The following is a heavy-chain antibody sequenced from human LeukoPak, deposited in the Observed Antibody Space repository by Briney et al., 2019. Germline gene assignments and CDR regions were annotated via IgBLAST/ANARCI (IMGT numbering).Heavy chain of an antibody. CDR2: IYTSGSA. J-gene: IGHJ6*03. CDR1: GGSISSYY. D-gene: IGHD6-13*01. CDR3: ARYAAGPYYYYYMDV. Sequence: PSETLSLTCTVSGGSISSYYWSWIRQPAGKGLEWIGCIYTSGSANYNPSLKSRVTMSVDTSKNQFSLKLSSVTAADTAVYYCARYAAGPYYYYYMDVWGKGTTVTIPS. V-gene: IGHV4-4*07.